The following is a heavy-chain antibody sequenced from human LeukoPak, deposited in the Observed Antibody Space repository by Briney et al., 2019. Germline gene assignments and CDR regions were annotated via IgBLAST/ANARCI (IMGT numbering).Heavy chain of an antibody. CDR2: ISPYNGDT. CDR1: GYTFTHYC. CDR3: ARGRTHRRLWLGESTGGPFDY. J-gene: IGHJ4*02. V-gene: IGHV1-18*01. D-gene: IGHD3-10*01. Sequence: ASVKVSCKASGYTFTHYCIRWVRQAPGQGLEWMGWISPYNGDTNYAQILQGRVTMTTDTSRSTLYMELRSLRSDDTAVYYCARGRTHRRLWLGESTGGPFDYWGQGTLVTVSS.